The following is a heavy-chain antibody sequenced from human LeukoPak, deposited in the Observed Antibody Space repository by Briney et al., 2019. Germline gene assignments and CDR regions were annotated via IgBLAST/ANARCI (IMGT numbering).Heavy chain of an antibody. Sequence: GRSLRLSCAASGFTFSSYAMHWVRQAPGKGLEWVAVISYDGSNKYYADSVKGRFTVSRDNSKNTLYLQMNSLRAEDTAVYYCARGYGSGKDYFDYWGQGTQVTVSS. CDR3: ARGYGSGKDYFDY. D-gene: IGHD3-10*01. V-gene: IGHV3-30*01. CDR2: ISYDGSNK. J-gene: IGHJ4*02. CDR1: GFTFSSYA.